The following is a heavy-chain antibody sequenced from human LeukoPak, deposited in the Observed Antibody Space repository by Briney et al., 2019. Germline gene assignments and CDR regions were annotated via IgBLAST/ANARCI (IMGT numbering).Heavy chain of an antibody. CDR2: IYYSGST. J-gene: IGHJ4*02. D-gene: IGHD3-22*01. Sequence: SETLSLTCTVSGGSISSSSYYWGWIRQPPGKGLEWIGSIYYSGSTYYNPSLKGRVTISVDTSKNQFSLKLSSVTAADTAVYYCARANYYDSSGYSLFDYWGQGTLVTVSS. V-gene: IGHV4-39*01. CDR1: GGSISSSSYY. CDR3: ARANYYDSSGYSLFDY.